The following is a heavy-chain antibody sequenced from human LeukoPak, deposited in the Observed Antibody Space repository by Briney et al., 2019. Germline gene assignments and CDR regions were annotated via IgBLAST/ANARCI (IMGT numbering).Heavy chain of an antibody. CDR3: ARRSDSGSDDGEDYFDY. Sequence: PSDTLSLARTVSGGSIYSTTFSWGWLRQPPGKGLEGIGSMYYDGSTYHNPSLKSRVTISVDTSNNQFSLKLTSVTAADTAVYFCARRSDSGSDDGEDYFDYWGQGTLVTVSS. CDR2: MYYDGST. J-gene: IGHJ4*02. CDR1: GGSIYSTTFS. V-gene: IGHV4-39*01. D-gene: IGHD1-26*01.